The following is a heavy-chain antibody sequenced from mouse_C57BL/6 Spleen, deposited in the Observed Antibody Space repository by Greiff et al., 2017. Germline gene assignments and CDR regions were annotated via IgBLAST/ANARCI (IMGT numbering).Heavy chain of an antibody. J-gene: IGHJ3*02. D-gene: IGHD3-2*02. Sequence: QVQLQQPGAELVRPGSSVKLSCKASGYTFTSYWMDWVKQRPGQGLEWIGNIYPSDSGTHYNQKFKDKATLTVDKSSSTAYMQLSSLTSEDSAVYHCAIDSAGSVSEWGQGTLVTVSA. CDR3: AIDSAGSVSE. CDR1: GYTFTSYW. V-gene: IGHV1-61*01. CDR2: IYPSDSGT.